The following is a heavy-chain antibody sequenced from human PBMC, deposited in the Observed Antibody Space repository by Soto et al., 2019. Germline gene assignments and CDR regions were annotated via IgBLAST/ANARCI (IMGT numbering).Heavy chain of an antibody. J-gene: IGHJ4*02. V-gene: IGHV1-2*02. CDR3: ARDGGLVRGVISLNFDY. D-gene: IGHD3-10*01. Sequence: ASVKVSCKASGYTFTGYYMHWVRQAPGQGLEWMGWINPNSGGTNYAQKFQGRVTMTRDTSISTAYMELSSLRSDDTAVYYCARDGGLVRGVISLNFDYWGQGTLVTVSS. CDR1: GYTFTGYY. CDR2: INPNSGGT.